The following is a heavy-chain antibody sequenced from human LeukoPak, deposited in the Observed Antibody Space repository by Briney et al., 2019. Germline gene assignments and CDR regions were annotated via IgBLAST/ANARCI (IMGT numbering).Heavy chain of an antibody. V-gene: IGHV3-30*04. D-gene: IGHD2-2*01. CDR2: ILSDGSNE. Sequence: GGSLRLSCAASGFTFRAYAMHWVRQAPGKGLEWMADILSDGSNEYYADSVKGRFTISRDNSKNTLYLQMDSLRPEDTAVYHCARDRSSTGRGDAFDIWGQGTTVTVSS. J-gene: IGHJ3*02. CDR1: GFTFRAYA. CDR3: ARDRSSTGRGDAFDI.